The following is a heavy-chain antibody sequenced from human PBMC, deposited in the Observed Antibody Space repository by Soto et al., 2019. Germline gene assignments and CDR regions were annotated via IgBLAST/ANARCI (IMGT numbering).Heavy chain of an antibody. CDR1: GGSFSGYY. Sequence: SETLSLTCAVYGGSFSGYYWSWIRQPPGKGLEWIGEINHSGSTNYNPSLKSRVTISVDTSKNQFSLKLSSVTAADTAVYYCARGNVARPGRSWFDPWGQGTLVTVSS. D-gene: IGHD6-6*01. V-gene: IGHV4-34*01. CDR3: ARGNVARPGRSWFDP. J-gene: IGHJ5*02. CDR2: INHSGST.